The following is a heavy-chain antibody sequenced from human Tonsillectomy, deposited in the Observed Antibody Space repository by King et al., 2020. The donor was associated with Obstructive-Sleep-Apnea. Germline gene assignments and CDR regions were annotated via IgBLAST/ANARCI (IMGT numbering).Heavy chain of an antibody. CDR1: GGSISSYY. Sequence: QLQESGPGLVKPSETLSLTCTVSGGSISSYYWSWIRQPPGKGLEWIGDIYYSGSTNYNPSLKSRVTISVDTSKNQFSLKLSSVTAADTAVYYCAREYYDILTGYRHFDYWGQGTLVTVSS. D-gene: IGHD3-9*01. V-gene: IGHV4-59*01. CDR2: IYYSGST. CDR3: AREYYDILTGYRHFDY. J-gene: IGHJ4*02.